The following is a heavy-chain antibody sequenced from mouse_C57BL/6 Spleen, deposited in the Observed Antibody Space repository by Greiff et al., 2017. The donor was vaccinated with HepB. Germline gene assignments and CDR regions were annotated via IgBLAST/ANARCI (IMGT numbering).Heavy chain of an antibody. J-gene: IGHJ3*01. V-gene: IGHV1-55*01. CDR3: ARERDYYGSSYVAAY. Sequence: VQLQQPGAELVKPGASVKMSCKASGYTFTSYWITWVKQRPGQGLEWIGDIYPGSGSTNYNEKFKSKATLTVDTSSSTAYMQLSSLTSEDSAVYYCARERDYYGSSYVAAYWGQGTLVTVSA. CDR2: IYPGSGST. CDR1: GYTFTSYW. D-gene: IGHD1-1*01.